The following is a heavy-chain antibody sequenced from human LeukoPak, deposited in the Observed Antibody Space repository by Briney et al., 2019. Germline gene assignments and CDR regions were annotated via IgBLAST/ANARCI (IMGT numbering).Heavy chain of an antibody. D-gene: IGHD5-24*01. Sequence: SETLSLTCTVSGASVSSASYWTWIRQPPGKGVEWIAHIYNGVNTNYNPSLKSRVTISVDTSKNQFSLRLNSVTAADTAVYYCAGSRDGYKYDYWGQGTLVTVSS. CDR1: GASVSSASY. CDR2: IYNGVNT. J-gene: IGHJ4*02. CDR3: AGSRDGYKYDY. V-gene: IGHV4-61*01.